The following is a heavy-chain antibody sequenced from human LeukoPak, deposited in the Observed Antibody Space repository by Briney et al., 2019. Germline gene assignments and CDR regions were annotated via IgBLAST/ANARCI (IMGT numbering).Heavy chain of an antibody. CDR3: ATDPGNGGGYNYPFGY. J-gene: IGHJ4*02. V-gene: IGHV1-24*01. CDR2: FDPEDGET. D-gene: IGHD5-24*01. Sequence: VASVKVSCKVSGYTLTELSMHWVGQAPGKGLEWMGGFDPEDGETIYAQKFQGRVTMTEDTSTDTAYMELSSLRSEDTAVYYCATDPGNGGGYNYPFGYWGQGTLVTVSS. CDR1: GYTLTELS.